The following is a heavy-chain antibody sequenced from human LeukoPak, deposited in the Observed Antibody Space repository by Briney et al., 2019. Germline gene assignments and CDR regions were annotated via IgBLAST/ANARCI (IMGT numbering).Heavy chain of an antibody. V-gene: IGHV3-48*02. Sequence: GGSLRLSCAASGFTFSSYSMNWVRQAPGKGLEWVSYISSSSSTIYYADSVKGRFTISRDNAKNSLYLQMNSLRDEDTVVYYCARDQIAAATLGATYYYGMDVWGQGTTVTVSS. CDR1: GFTFSSYS. J-gene: IGHJ6*02. D-gene: IGHD6-13*01. CDR3: ARDQIAAATLGATYYYGMDV. CDR2: ISSSSSTI.